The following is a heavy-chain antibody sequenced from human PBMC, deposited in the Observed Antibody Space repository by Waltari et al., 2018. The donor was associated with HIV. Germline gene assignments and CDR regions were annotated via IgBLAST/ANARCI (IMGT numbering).Heavy chain of an antibody. CDR1: GSTFRTHA. J-gene: IGHJ4*02. CDR2: ISSRGGGT. CDR3: AKDGGRYGILTGYFDY. D-gene: IGHD3-9*01. Sequence: EVQLVESGGGLVQPGGPLRIACAASGSTFRTHAMRWVRQAPGKGLEWVSAISSRGGGTFYADSVKGRFTISRDNSKNTLYLQMNSLRVEDTAVYYCAKDGGRYGILTGYFDYWGQGTLVPVSS. V-gene: IGHV3-23*04.